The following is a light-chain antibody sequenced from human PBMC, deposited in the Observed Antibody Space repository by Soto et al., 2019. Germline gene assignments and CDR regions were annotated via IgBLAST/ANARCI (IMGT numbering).Light chain of an antibody. J-gene: IGKJ2*01. Sequence: DIQMTQSPSTLSASVGDRVTITCRASQSISSWLAWYQKKPGKAPKLLIYKASSLESGVPSRFSGSGSGTEFTLTISSLQHDDVATYYCQQYYSSSPYTFGQGTKLEIK. V-gene: IGKV1-5*03. CDR2: KAS. CDR3: QQYYSSSPYT. CDR1: QSISSW.